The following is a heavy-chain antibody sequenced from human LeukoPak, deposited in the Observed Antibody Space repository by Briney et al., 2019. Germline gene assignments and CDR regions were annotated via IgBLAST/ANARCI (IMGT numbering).Heavy chain of an antibody. CDR2: IKPDGGEK. Sequence: QPGESLRLSCAASGFTFSSYMMTWVRQAPGKGLEWVANIKPDGGEKFYVDSVRGRFTISRDNAKNSLYLQMNSLRAEDTAVYYCASGCLWSGILEYWGQGTLVIVSS. D-gene: IGHD3-3*01. J-gene: IGHJ4*02. CDR3: ASGCLWSGILEY. V-gene: IGHV3-7*01. CDR1: GFTFSSYM.